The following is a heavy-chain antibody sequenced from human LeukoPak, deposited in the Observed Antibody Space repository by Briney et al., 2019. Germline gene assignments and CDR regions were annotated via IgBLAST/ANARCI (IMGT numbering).Heavy chain of an antibody. CDR3: AKDRWVGATISHYFDY. V-gene: IGHV3-23*01. CDR1: GFTFSSYA. J-gene: IGHJ4*01. D-gene: IGHD1-26*01. CDR2: ISTRGGTT. Sequence: GGSLRLSCAASGFTFSSYAMNWVRQAPGKGLEWVSAISTRGGTTYYADSVKGRFIISRDDSKNTLYLQMNSLRVEDTAVYYCAKDRWVGATISHYFDYWGHGTVVTVSS.